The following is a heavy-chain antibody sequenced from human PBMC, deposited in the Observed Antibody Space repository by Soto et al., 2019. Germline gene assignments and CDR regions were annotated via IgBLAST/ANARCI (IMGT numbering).Heavy chain of an antibody. Sequence: EVQLLESGGGLVQPGGSLRLSCVASGFTFSTTALSWVRQAPGKGLEWFSSISGSGENTYYIDSVKGRFTISRDNPKDTLYLQMNSLRAEDTAIYYCAKDQGSSGWRGGGFFDNWCLGTLVTVSS. V-gene: IGHV3-23*01. CDR1: GFTFSTTA. D-gene: IGHD6-19*01. CDR2: ISGSGENT. J-gene: IGHJ4*02. CDR3: AKDQGSSGWRGGGFFDN.